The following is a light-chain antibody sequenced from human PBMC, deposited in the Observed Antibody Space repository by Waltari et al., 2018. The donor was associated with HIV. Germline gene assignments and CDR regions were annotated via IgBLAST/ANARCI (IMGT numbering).Light chain of an antibody. V-gene: IGLV1-44*01. J-gene: IGLJ3*02. CDR2: SYG. CDR3: ATWDDSLNAWV. CDR1: SSNIGSNT. Sequence: QSVLNQSPSASGTPGQRVIISCSGSSSNIGSNTVNRYQQFPGTAPKLLIYSYGQRPSGVPERVSGAKSATSASLSISGLRSEDEADYYCATWDDSLNAWVFGGGTKLTVL.